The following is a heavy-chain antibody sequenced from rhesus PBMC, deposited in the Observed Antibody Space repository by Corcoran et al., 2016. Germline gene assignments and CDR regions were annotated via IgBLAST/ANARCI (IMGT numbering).Heavy chain of an antibody. CDR3: ARSVAADY. V-gene: IGHV3-116*02. CDR1: GFTFSDYY. CDR2: IRNKANGETA. Sequence: EVRLVESGGGLVQPGGSLRLSCAASGFTFSDYYMTWVRQAHAKGPGGVGFIRNKANGETAEYSASVKGRFTIARDNSKSIASLQMNSLKTEDTAVYYCARSVAADYWGQGVLVTVSS. J-gene: IGHJ4*01. D-gene: IGHD1-44*02.